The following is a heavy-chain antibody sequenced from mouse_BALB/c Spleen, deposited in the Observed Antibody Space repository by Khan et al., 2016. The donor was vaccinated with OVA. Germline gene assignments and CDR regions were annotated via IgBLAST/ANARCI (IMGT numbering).Heavy chain of an antibody. CDR1: GYTFTDFT. Sequence: VQLQESGAELVRPGVSVKISCKGSGYTFTDFTMHWVKQSHAKSLEWIGVISTYYGDVTYNQKFKGKATMTVDKSSRTAYMELARLTSEDSAIDYCTREGGGNRFAYWGQGTLVTVSA. CDR2: ISTYYGDV. CDR3: TREGGGNRFAY. J-gene: IGHJ3*01. V-gene: IGHV1S137*01.